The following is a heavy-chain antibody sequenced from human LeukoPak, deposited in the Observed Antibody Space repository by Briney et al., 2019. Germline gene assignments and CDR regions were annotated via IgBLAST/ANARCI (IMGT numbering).Heavy chain of an antibody. CDR2: ITSDGGST. J-gene: IGHJ3*02. Sequence: SGGSLRLSCAGSVFTFSSYWMHWVRRAPGQRLVWVSRITSDGGSTSYADSVKGRFTISRDNARNTLYLQMNSLRDGDTAVYYCARDYAVGESFDIWGQGTMVTVSS. V-gene: IGHV3-74*01. CDR1: VFTFSSYW. CDR3: ARDYAVGESFDI. D-gene: IGHD3-16*01.